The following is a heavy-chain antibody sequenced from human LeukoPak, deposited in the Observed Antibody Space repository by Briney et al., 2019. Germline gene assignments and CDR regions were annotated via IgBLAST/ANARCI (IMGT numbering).Heavy chain of an antibody. D-gene: IGHD2-2*01. CDR3: ARADCSSSTCYLRRSWFDP. V-gene: IGHV3-21*01. CDR1: GFTLSNYD. J-gene: IGHJ5*02. CDR2: ISTSSRYI. Sequence: GGSLRLSCAASGFTLSNYDMNWVRQAPGKGLEWVSSISTSSRYIYYKDSVRGRFTISRDDAKNSLYLELNSLRAEDTAVYYCARADCSSSTCYLRRSWFDPWGQGTLVTVSS.